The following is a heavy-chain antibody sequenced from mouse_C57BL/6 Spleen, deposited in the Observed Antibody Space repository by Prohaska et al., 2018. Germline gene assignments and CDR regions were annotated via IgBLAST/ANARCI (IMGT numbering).Heavy chain of an antibody. CDR1: GFTFSGFW. Sequence: EVQLLETGGGLVQPGGSRGLSCEGSGFTFSGFWMSWVRQTPGKTLEWIGDINSDGSAINYAPSIKDRFTSFRDNDKSTLYLQMSNVRSEDTATYFCMRGTGWYFDVWGTGTTVTVSS. CDR2: INSDGSAI. D-gene: IGHD3-3*01. J-gene: IGHJ1*03. V-gene: IGHV11-2*01. CDR3: MRGTGWYFDV.